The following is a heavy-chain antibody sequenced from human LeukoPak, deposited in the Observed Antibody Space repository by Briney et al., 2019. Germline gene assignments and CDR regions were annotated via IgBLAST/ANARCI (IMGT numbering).Heavy chain of an antibody. CDR3: AREARGGSYYGAFDI. D-gene: IGHD1-26*01. V-gene: IGHV3-21*01. CDR2: ISSSSSYI. CDR1: GFTFSSYS. J-gene: IGHJ3*02. Sequence: GGSLRLSCAASGFTFSSYSMNWVRQAPGKGLEWVSSISSSSSYIYYADSVKGRFTISRDNAKNSLYLPMNSLRAEDTAVYYCAREARGGSYYGAFDIWGQGTMVTVSS.